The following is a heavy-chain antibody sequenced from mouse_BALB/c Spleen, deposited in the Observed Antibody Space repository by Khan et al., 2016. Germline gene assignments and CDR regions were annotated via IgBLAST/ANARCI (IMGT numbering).Heavy chain of an antibody. Sequence: VQLQESGPAVIKPSQSLSLTCIVSGFSITSSNYCWHWIRQPPGKGLEWMGRICYEGSIYYSSSIKSRSTISRDTSLNKFFIKLTSVTNEDTAMYYCSRENQVYYDSMDYWGQGTSVTVSS. J-gene: IGHJ4*01. CDR3: SRENQVYYDSMDY. CDR1: GFSITSSNYC. CDR2: ICYEGSI. V-gene: IGHV12-1-1*01.